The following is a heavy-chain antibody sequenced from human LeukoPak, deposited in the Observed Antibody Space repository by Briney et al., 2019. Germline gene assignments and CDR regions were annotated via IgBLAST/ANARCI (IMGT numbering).Heavy chain of an antibody. CDR3: ARTDGYHGPV. CDR2: ISSGGSTI. Sequence: PGGSLRLSCAASGFTFTDYYMSWLRQAPGKGLEWVSYISSGGSTIYYADSVKGRFTVSRDNAKNSLYLQMNSLRAEDTAVYYCARTDGYHGPVWGKGTTVTISS. CDR1: GFTFTDYY. V-gene: IGHV3-11*01. D-gene: IGHD5-24*01. J-gene: IGHJ6*04.